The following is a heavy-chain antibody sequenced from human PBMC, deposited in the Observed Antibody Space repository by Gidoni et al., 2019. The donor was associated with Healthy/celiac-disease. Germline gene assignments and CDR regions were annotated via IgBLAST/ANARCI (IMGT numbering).Heavy chain of an antibody. V-gene: IGHV3-49*05. CDR3: TREDGRDTALHYYYYGMDV. D-gene: IGHD5-18*01. CDR1: GFTFGDYA. J-gene: IGHJ6*02. CDR2: IRSKAYGGTT. Sequence: EVQLVESGGGLVKPGRSLRLSCTASGFTFGDYAMSWFRQAPGKGLGWVGFIRSKAYGGTTEYAASVKGRFTISRDDSKSIAYLQMNSLKTEDTAVYYCTREDGRDTALHYYYYGMDVWGQGTTVTVSS.